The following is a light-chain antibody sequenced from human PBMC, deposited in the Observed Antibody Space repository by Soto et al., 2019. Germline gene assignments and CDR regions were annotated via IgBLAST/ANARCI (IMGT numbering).Light chain of an antibody. CDR1: QKISGW. CDR2: DAS. J-gene: IGKJ1*01. V-gene: IGKV1-5*01. Sequence: DIQMTQSPSTLSASIRDRVTITCRASQKISGWLAWYQQKPGKAPKLLIYDASSLQSGVPSRFSGSGSGTEFTLTISSLQPDDFATYYCQQYNNDPLTFGQGTKVEIK. CDR3: QQYNNDPLT.